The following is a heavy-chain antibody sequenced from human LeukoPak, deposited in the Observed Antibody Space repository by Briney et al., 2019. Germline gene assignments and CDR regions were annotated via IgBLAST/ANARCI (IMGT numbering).Heavy chain of an antibody. CDR2: IRYDGSNK. Sequence: GGSLRLSCAASGFTFSSYGMHWVRQAPGKGLERVAFIRYDGSNKYYADSVKGRFTISRDNSKNTLYLQMNSLRAEDTAVYYCAKGQYSSSWYVFDYWGQGTLVTVSS. J-gene: IGHJ4*02. D-gene: IGHD6-13*01. CDR3: AKGQYSSSWYVFDY. CDR1: GFTFSSYG. V-gene: IGHV3-30*02.